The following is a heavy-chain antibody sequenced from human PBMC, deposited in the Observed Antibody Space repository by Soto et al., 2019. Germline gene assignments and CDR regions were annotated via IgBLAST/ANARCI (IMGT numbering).Heavy chain of an antibody. Sequence: SLLPSYAASGFTFSCYGMQWVRQAAGKGLGWGAVISYDGSNKYYADSVKGRFTISRDNSKNTLYLQMNSLRAEETAVYYCAKGSYYDFWSGYYSYYYYGMDVWGQGTTVTVSS. CDR3: AKGSYYDFWSGYYSYYYYGMDV. J-gene: IGHJ6*02. V-gene: IGHV3-30*18. CDR1: GFTFSCYG. CDR2: ISYDGSNK. D-gene: IGHD3-3*01.